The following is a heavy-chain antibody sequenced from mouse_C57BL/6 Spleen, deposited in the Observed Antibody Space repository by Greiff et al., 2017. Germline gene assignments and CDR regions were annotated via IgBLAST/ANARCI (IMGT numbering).Heavy chain of an antibody. Sequence: QVHVKQPGAELVKPGASVKMSCKASGYTFTSYWITWVKQRPGQGLEWIGDIYPGSGSTNYNEKFKSKATLTVDKSSSTAYMQLSSLTSEDSAVYYCARWGGNYPFAYWGQGTLVTVSA. CDR1: GYTFTSYW. V-gene: IGHV1-55*01. D-gene: IGHD2-1*01. J-gene: IGHJ3*01. CDR2: IYPGSGST. CDR3: ARWGGNYPFAY.